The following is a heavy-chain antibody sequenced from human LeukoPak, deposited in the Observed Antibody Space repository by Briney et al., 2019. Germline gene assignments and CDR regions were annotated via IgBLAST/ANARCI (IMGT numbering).Heavy chain of an antibody. CDR3: ARIPYSSSLTDAFDI. CDR2: ISSSSTYI. D-gene: IGHD6-6*01. J-gene: IGHJ3*02. CDR1: GFSFRSYS. Sequence: GGSLRLSCAASGFSFRSYSMNWVRQAPGKGLEWVSFISSSSTYIYYADSMKGRFTISRDNAKISLFLQMNSLRGEDTAVYYCARIPYSSSLTDAFDIWGQGTMVTVYS. V-gene: IGHV3-21*01.